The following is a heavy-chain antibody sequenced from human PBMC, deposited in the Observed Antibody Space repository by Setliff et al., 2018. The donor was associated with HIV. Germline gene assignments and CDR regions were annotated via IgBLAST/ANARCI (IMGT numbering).Heavy chain of an antibody. CDR3: ARTKGGSKHGSFWDS. D-gene: IGHD3-10*01. J-gene: IGHJ5*02. CDR2: IHYNGIT. Sequence: PSETLSRPCTVSGYSINTDGIYWTWIRQHPATGLEWIGYIHYNGITYYNPSLESRVSISVDLSKNQFSLKLNSVTVADTAVYYCARTKGGSKHGSFWDSWGQGILVTVSS. V-gene: IGHV4-31*03. CDR1: GYSINTDGIY.